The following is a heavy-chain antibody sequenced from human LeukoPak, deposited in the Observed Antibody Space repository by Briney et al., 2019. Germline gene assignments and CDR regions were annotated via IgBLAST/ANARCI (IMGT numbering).Heavy chain of an antibody. CDR2: IIPILGIA. J-gene: IGHJ2*01. CDR1: GGTFSSYA. V-gene: IGHV1-69*04. Sequence: SVKVSCKVSGGTFSSYAISWVRQAPGQGLEWMGRIIPILGIANYAQKFQGRVTITADKSTSTAYMELSSLRSEDTAVYYCARKVRDWYFDLWGRGTLVTVSS. CDR3: ARKVRDWYFDL.